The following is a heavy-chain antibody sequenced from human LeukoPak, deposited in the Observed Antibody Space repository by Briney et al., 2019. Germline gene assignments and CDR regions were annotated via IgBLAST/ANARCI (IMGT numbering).Heavy chain of an antibody. D-gene: IGHD3-10*01. CDR3: ARDLGGSGSYVAFDI. CDR2: INPSGGST. Sequence: ASVKVSCKASGYTFTSYYMHWVRQAPGQGLEWMGIINPSGGSTSYAQKFQGRVTMTRDMSTSTVYMELSSLRSEDTAVYYCARDLGGSGSYVAFDIWGQGTMVTVSS. J-gene: IGHJ3*02. V-gene: IGHV1-46*01. CDR1: GYTFTSYY.